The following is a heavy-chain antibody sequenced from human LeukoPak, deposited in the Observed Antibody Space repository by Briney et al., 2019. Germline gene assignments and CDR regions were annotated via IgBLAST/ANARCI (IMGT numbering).Heavy chain of an antibody. V-gene: IGHV4-30-4*01. D-gene: IGHD2-2*01. CDR3: ARGEVNIVVVPAAIKYYYYYGMDV. CDR2: SYYSGCT. Sequence: PSQTLSLTCTVSGGSISSGDYSWSWFRQPPGKGLEWIGYSYYSGCTYYNPSLKSRVTISVDTSKNQFPLKLSSVTAADTAVYYCARGEVNIVVVPAAIKYYYYYGMDVWGQGTTVTVSS. J-gene: IGHJ6*02. CDR1: GGSISSGDYS.